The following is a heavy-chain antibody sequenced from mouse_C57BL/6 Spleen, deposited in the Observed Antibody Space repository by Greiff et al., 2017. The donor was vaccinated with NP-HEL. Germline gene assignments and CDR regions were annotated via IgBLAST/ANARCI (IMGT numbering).Heavy chain of an antibody. D-gene: IGHD1-1*01. CDR2: IYPGSGNT. V-gene: IGHV1-66*01. J-gene: IGHJ4*01. CDR1: GYSFTSYY. Sequence: QVQLQQSGPELVKPGASVKISCKASGYSFTSYYIHWVKQRPGQGLEWIGWIYPGSGNTKYNEKFKGKATLTADTSSSTAYMQLSSLTSEDSAVYYCAREPTVAYAMDYWGQGTSVTVSS. CDR3: AREPTVAYAMDY.